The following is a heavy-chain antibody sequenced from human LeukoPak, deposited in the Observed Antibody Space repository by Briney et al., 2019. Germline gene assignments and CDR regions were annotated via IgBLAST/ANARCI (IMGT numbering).Heavy chain of an antibody. CDR2: INPNSGGT. CDR3: ASAQSTKSAAEDY. J-gene: IGHJ4*02. D-gene: IGHD6-13*01. V-gene: IGHV1-2*02. Sequence: ASVKVSCKASGYTFTGYYMHWVRQAPRQGLEWMGWINPNSGGTNYAQKFQGRVTMTRDTSISTAYMELSRLRSDDTAVYYCASAQSTKSAAEDYWGQGTLVTVSS. CDR1: GYTFTGYY.